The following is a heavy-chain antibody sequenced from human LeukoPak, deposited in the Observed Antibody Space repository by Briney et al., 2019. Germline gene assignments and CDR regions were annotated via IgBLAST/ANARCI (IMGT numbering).Heavy chain of an antibody. V-gene: IGHV1-3*01. CDR1: GYTFTSYA. J-gene: IGHJ6*02. Sequence: GASVKVSCKASGYTFTSYAMHWVRQAPGQRLEWMGWINAGNGNTKYSQKFQGRVTTTRDTSASTAYMELSSLRSEDTAVYYCARYCSSTSCYSDNYGMDVWGQGTTVTVSS. CDR3: ARYCSSTSCYSDNYGMDV. CDR2: INAGNGNT. D-gene: IGHD2-2*02.